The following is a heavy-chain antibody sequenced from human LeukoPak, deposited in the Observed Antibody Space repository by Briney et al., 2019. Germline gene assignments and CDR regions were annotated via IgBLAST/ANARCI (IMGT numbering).Heavy chain of an antibody. CDR2: ISSSSSYI. CDR1: GFTFSRHW. J-gene: IGHJ3*02. V-gene: IGHV3-21*01. D-gene: IGHD3-22*01. CDR3: ARDMGYDSSGYYYVGYEPFDI. Sequence: GGSLRLSCAASGFTFSRHWMNWVRQAPGKGLEWVSSISSSSSYIYYADSVKGRFTISRDNAKNSLYLQMNSLRAEDTAVYYCARDMGYDSSGYYYVGYEPFDIWGQGTMVTVSS.